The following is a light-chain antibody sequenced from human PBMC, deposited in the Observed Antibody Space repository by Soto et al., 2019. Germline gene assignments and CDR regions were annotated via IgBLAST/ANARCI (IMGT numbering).Light chain of an antibody. V-gene: IGLV2-14*01. CDR1: SSDVGAYNY. Sequence: QSALTQPASVSGSPGQSITISCTGTSSDVGAYNYVSWYQQHPGKAPKLMLYEVSNRPSGVSNRFSGSKSGNTASLTISGLQAEDEADYYCSSYASTSTPLYVFGTGTKVTVL. J-gene: IGLJ1*01. CDR2: EVS. CDR3: SSYASTSTPLYV.